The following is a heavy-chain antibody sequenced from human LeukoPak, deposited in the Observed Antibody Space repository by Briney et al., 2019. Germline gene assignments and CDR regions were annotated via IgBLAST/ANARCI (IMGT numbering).Heavy chain of an antibody. J-gene: IGHJ6*04. D-gene: IGHD2-2*01. CDR1: GFTFSSYA. CDR3: ARDRRRDTSAMDV. CDR2: ISYDGSNK. V-gene: IGHV3-30*01. Sequence: GRSLRLSCAASGFTFSSYAMHWVRQAPGKGLEWVAVISYDGSNKYYADSAKGRFTISRDNSKNTLYLQMNSLRAEDTAVYYCARDRRRDTSAMDVWGKGTTVTVSS.